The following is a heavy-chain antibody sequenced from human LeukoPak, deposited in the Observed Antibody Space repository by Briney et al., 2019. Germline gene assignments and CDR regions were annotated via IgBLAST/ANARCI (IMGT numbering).Heavy chain of an antibody. CDR1: GGSFSGYY. V-gene: IGHV4-34*01. CDR2: INHSGST. J-gene: IGHJ5*02. Sequence: PSETLSLTCAVYGGSFSGYYWSWIRQPPGKGLEWIGEINHSGSTNYNPSLKSRVTISVDTSKNQFSLKLSSVTAADTAVYYCARVTIVRGVIEFDPWGQGTLVTVSS. CDR3: ARVTIVRGVIEFDP. D-gene: IGHD3-10*01.